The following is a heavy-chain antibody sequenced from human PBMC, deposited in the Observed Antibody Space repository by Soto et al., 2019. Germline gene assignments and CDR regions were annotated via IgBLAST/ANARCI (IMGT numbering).Heavy chain of an antibody. D-gene: IGHD6-19*01. CDR3: AKDRETVAVSPSTWFDP. Sequence: EVQLLESGGGLVQPGGSLRLSCAASGFTFSDYAISWVRQAPGKGLEWVSSISAYGGSKYYADSVKGRFTISRDNSMNTLYLQMNSLRADDTAVYYCAKDRETVAVSPSTWFDPWGQGTLVTVSS. CDR2: ISAYGGSK. CDR1: GFTFSDYA. V-gene: IGHV3-23*01. J-gene: IGHJ5*02.